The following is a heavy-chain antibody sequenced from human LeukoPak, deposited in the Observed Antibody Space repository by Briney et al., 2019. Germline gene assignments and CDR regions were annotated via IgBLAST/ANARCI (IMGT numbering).Heavy chain of an antibody. V-gene: IGHV3-23*01. CDR2: ISGNGGGT. D-gene: IGHD6-19*01. J-gene: IGHJ3*01. Sequence: QAGGSLRLSCAASGFTFRSYAMTWVRQAPGKGLEWISAISGNGGGTYYADSVKGRFTISRDNSKNTVYLHMNGLRTEDTAVYHCAKLKHPSSSVLYVFDLWGQGTMVTVSS. CDR3: AKLKHPSSSVLYVFDL. CDR1: GFTFRSYA.